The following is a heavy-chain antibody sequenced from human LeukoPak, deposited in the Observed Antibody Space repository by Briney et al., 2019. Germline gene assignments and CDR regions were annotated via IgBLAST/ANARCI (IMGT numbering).Heavy chain of an antibody. Sequence: GGSLRLSCTASGFTFSTHAMSWVRQAPGKGLEWVSALSSSGGITYYEESVKGRFAISRDNPKNTLYLQMNSLRADDTAVYYCAKGVNYFVLEYWGQGTLVTISS. CDR3: AKGVNYFVLEY. CDR1: GFTFSTHA. D-gene: IGHD3-10*02. J-gene: IGHJ4*02. V-gene: IGHV3-23*01. CDR2: LSSSGGIT.